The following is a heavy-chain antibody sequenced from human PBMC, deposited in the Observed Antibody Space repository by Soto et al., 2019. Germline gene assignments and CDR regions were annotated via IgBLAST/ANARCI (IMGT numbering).Heavy chain of an antibody. V-gene: IGHV1-18*01. CDR1: GYTFTSYG. Sequence: QVQLVQSGAEVKKPGASVKVSCKASGYTFTSYGISWVRQAPGQGLEWMGWISAYKGNTNYAQQLQGRVTMTTDTYTSTAYMERRSLRSDDTAVYYCARGEMATTYYYYYGMDVWGQGTTVTVSS. CDR2: ISAYKGNT. CDR3: ARGEMATTYYYYYGMDV. D-gene: IGHD5-12*01. J-gene: IGHJ6*02.